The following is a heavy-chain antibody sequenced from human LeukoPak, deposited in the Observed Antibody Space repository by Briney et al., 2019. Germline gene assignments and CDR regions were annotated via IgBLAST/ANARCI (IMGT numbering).Heavy chain of an antibody. J-gene: IGHJ1*01. CDR1: GFTFSSYA. Sequence: RGSLRLSCAASGFTFSSYAMSWVRQAPGKELEWVSAISGSGGSTYYADSVKGRFTISRDNSKNTLYLQMNSLRAEDTAVYYCAKVVYSSGWYGYFQHWGQGTLVTVSS. CDR2: ISGSGGST. CDR3: AKVVYSSGWYGYFQH. D-gene: IGHD6-19*01. V-gene: IGHV3-23*01.